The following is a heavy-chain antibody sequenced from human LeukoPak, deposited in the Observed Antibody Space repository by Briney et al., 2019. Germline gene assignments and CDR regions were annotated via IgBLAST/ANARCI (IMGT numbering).Heavy chain of an antibody. CDR1: GISISSSNSY. CDR2: IYYTGNT. Sequence: SETLSLTCTVSGISISSSNSYWGWIRQPPGKGLEWIGSIYYTGNTYYNASLKSRVTISIDTSKNQFSLKLSSVTAADTAVYYCARRLRFSGYSYAFNWFDPWGQGTLVTVSS. CDR3: ARRLRFSGYSYAFNWFDP. V-gene: IGHV4-39*01. D-gene: IGHD5-18*01. J-gene: IGHJ5*02.